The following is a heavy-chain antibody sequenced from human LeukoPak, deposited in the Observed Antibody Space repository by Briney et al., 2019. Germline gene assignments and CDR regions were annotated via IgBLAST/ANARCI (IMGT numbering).Heavy chain of an antibody. CDR3: ARAHYYDSNDYSGGDY. CDR2: ISAVDGTI. Sequence: GSLRLSCSASGFTFSTYAMSWVRQAPGKGLEWVSAISAVDGTIHYADSVKGRFTISRDDSKNTLYLQMNSLRAEDTAVYYCARAHYYDSNDYSGGDYWGQGTLVTVSS. J-gene: IGHJ4*02. CDR1: GFTFSTYA. D-gene: IGHD3-22*01. V-gene: IGHV3-23*01.